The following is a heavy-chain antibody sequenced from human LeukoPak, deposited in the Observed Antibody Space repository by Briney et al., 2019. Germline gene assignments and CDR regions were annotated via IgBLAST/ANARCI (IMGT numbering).Heavy chain of an antibody. V-gene: IGHV3-23*03. CDR1: GFTFSSYA. J-gene: IGHJ4*02. CDR2: IYSDGGT. D-gene: IGHD6-19*01. CDR3: ARDSNGPAF. Sequence: GGSLRLSCAAYGFTFSSYAVSWVRQAPGKGLEWVSVIYSDGGTFYSDSVKGRFTISRDYSKSTLYLQMNSLRADDTAVYYCARDSNGPAFWGQGTLVTVSS.